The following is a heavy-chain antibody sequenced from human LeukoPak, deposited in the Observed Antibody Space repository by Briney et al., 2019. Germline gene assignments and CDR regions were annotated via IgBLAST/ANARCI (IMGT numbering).Heavy chain of an antibody. CDR2: IRSKAYGGTT. CDR1: GFTFGDYA. Sequence: GGSLRLSCTASGFTFGDYAMSWVRQAPGKGLEWVGFIRSKAYGGTTEYAASVKGRFTISRDDSKSIAYLQMNSLKTEDTAVYYCTRDDYIVVVPAATLGYGMDVWGQGTTATVSS. D-gene: IGHD2-2*01. V-gene: IGHV3-49*04. J-gene: IGHJ6*02. CDR3: TRDDYIVVVPAATLGYGMDV.